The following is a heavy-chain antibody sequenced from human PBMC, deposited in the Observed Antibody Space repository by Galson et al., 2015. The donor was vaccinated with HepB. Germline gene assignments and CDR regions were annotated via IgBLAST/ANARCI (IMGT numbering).Heavy chain of an antibody. J-gene: IGHJ6*03. D-gene: IGHD4-11*01. CDR1: GFTFSSYA. CDR2: ISGSGGST. Sequence: SLRLSCAASGFTFSSYAMSWVRQAPGKGLEWVSAISGSGGSTYYADSVKGRFTISRDNSKNTLYLQMNSLRAEDTAVYYCAKTFPDYSNYVAPPAREGLYMDVWGKGTTVTVSS. V-gene: IGHV3-23*01. CDR3: AKTFPDYSNYVAPPAREGLYMDV.